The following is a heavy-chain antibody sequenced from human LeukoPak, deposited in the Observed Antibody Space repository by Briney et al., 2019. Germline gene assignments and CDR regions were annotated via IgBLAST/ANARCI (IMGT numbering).Heavy chain of an antibody. J-gene: IGHJ4*02. Sequence: PGGSLRLSCAASGITFSTYAMSWVRQAPGKGLEWVSAISGSGGSTYYADAVKGRFTISRDNSKNTLFLQMNSLRPDDTAVYYCAKRGHYSINWYHYFDYWGQGTLVTVSS. V-gene: IGHV3-23*01. D-gene: IGHD6-13*01. CDR2: ISGSGGST. CDR1: GITFSTYA. CDR3: AKRGHYSINWYHYFDY.